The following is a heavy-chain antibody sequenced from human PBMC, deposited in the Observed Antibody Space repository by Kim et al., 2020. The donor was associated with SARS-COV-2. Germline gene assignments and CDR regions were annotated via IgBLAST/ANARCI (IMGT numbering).Heavy chain of an antibody. D-gene: IGHD6-6*01. Sequence: TIYAQKFQGRVTMTEDTSTDTAYMELSSLRSEDTAVYYCATGVSSSGLDYWGQGTLVTVSS. CDR3: ATGVSSSGLDY. CDR2: T. V-gene: IGHV1-24*01. J-gene: IGHJ4*02.